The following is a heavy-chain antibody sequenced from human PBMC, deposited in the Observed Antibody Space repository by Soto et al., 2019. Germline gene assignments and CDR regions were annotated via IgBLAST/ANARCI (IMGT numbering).Heavy chain of an antibody. CDR2: NYYSGIT. Sequence: PSATLSLTCTVSGGSISSGGYYWNRIRQQPGKGLEWIGYNYYSGITYYNPSLKSRVTISLDTSKNQFSLKLSSVTAADTAVYYCARGSSIAGLYYGMDVWGQGTTVTVS. CDR1: GGSISSGGYY. J-gene: IGHJ6*02. V-gene: IGHV4-31*03. CDR3: ARGSSIAGLYYGMDV. D-gene: IGHD6-6*01.